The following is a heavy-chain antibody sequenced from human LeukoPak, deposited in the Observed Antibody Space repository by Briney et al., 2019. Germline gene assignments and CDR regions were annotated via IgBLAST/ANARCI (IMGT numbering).Heavy chain of an antibody. V-gene: IGHV1-8*02. J-gene: IGHJ6*03. CDR3: ARDIGGRGYDFWSGYYYYYYMDV. CDR2: MNPKSGNT. CDR1: GYTFTDYY. Sequence: ASVKVSCKASGYTFTDYYIHWVRQAPGQGLEWMGWMNPKSGNTDYAQKFQGRLTMTRDTSTNTAYMELSGLRSDDTAVYYCARDIGGRGYDFWSGYYYYYYMDVWGKGTTVTVSS. D-gene: IGHD3-3*01.